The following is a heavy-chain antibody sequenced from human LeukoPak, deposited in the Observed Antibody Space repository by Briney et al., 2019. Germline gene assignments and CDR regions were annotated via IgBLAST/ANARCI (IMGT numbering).Heavy chain of an antibody. Sequence: PSETLSLTCTVCGGSISSSSYYWGWIRQPPGKGLEWIGSIYYSGSTYYNPSLKSRVTISVDTSKNQFSLKLSSVTAADTAVYYCARHGYCSSTSCSVYMDVWGKGTTVTVSS. CDR2: IYYSGST. V-gene: IGHV4-39*01. CDR1: GGSISSSSYY. D-gene: IGHD2-2*03. CDR3: ARHGYCSSTSCSVYMDV. J-gene: IGHJ6*03.